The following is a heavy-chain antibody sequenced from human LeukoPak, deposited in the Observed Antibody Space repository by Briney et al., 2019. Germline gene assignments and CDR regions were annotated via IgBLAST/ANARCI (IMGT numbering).Heavy chain of an antibody. J-gene: IGHJ6*03. CDR2: IYYSGST. Sequence: SETLSLTCAVYGGSFSGYYWSWIRQPPGKGLEWIGSIYYSGSTYYNPSLKSRVTISVDTSKNQFSLKLSSVTAADTAVYYCASHARGDYFFDYYYMDVWGKGTTVTVSS. CDR1: GGSFSGYY. D-gene: IGHD4-17*01. V-gene: IGHV4-34*01. CDR3: ASHARGDYFFDYYYMDV.